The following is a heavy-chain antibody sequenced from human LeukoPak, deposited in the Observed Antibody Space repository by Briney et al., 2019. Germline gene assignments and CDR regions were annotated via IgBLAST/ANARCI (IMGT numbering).Heavy chain of an antibody. D-gene: IGHD4-17*01. J-gene: IGHJ2*01. CDR2: IYHSGST. CDR1: GGSISAFY. CDR3: ASFDYGDFWYFDI. V-gene: IGHV4-59*01. Sequence: PSETLSLTCTIPGGSISAFYWSWIRQPPGKGLEWIGNIYHSGSTNYNPSLKSRVIMSVDTSKKYFSLKLSSVTGADTAVYYCASFDYGDFWYFDIWAVAPWSLSPQ.